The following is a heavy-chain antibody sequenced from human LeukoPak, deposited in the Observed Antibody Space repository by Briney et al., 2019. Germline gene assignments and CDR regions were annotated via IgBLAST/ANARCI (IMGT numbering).Heavy chain of an antibody. CDR2: IYFSGNT. D-gene: IGHD4-17*01. J-gene: IGHJ4*02. Sequence: SETLSLTCTVSGGSISSSSYHWGWIRQPPGKGLEWIGSIYFSGNTYYNPSLKSRVTISVDTSKNQFSLKLSSVTAADTAVYYCARYGDYVGFDYWGQGTLVTVSS. V-gene: IGHV4-39*07. CDR1: GGSISSSSYH. CDR3: ARYGDYVGFDY.